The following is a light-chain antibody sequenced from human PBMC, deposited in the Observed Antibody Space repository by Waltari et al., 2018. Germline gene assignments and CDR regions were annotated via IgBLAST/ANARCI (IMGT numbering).Light chain of an antibody. CDR2: GAS. CDR1: QDIGHG. Sequence: DIQMTQSPSSLSASVGDRVIITCRASQDIGHGLGWYQQTPGKAPKRLIFGASNLQSGVPSRFSGSGSGTEFTLTISSLQPEDFATYYCLQHINYPYTFGQGTRLEIK. J-gene: IGKJ2*01. CDR3: LQHINYPYT. V-gene: IGKV1-17*01.